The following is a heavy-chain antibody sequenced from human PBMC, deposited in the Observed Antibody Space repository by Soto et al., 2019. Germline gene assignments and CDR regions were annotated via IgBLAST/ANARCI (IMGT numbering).Heavy chain of an antibody. CDR1: GGSVSSGSYY. V-gene: IGHV4-61*01. J-gene: IGHJ5*02. CDR3: ARGNPPAYYYDSSGYYP. Sequence: SETLSLTCTVSGGSVSSGSYYWSWIRQPPGKGLAWIGYIYYSGSTNYNPSLKSRVTISVDTSKNQVSLKLSSVTAADTAVYYFARGNPPAYYYDSSGYYPGRQGTLVTVS. CDR2: IYYSGST. D-gene: IGHD3-22*01.